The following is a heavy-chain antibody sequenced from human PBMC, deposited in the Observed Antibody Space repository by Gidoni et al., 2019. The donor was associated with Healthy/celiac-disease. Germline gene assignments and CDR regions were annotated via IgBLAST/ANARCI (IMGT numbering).Heavy chain of an antibody. CDR1: GGTFSSYA. CDR2: IIPIFGTA. CDR3: AREYDFWSGSRRSYYYYGMDV. Sequence: QVQLVQSGAAVKKPGSSVKVSCKASGGTFSSYAISWVRQAPGQGLEWMGGIIPIFGTANYAQKFQGRVTITADESTSTAYMELSSLRSEDTAVYYCAREYDFWSGSRRSYYYYGMDVWGQGTTVTVSS. J-gene: IGHJ6*02. V-gene: IGHV1-69*01. D-gene: IGHD3-3*01.